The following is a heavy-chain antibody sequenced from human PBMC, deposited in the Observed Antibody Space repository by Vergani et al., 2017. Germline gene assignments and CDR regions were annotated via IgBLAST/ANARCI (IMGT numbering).Heavy chain of an antibody. CDR3: ARERGAQILTGYYPTDDAFDI. CDR2: IIPIFGTA. V-gene: IGHV1-69*01. D-gene: IGHD3-9*01. Sequence: QVQLVQSGAEVKKPGSSVKVSCKASGGTFSSYAISWVRQAPGQGLEWMGGIIPIFGTANYAQKFQGRVTITADESTSTAYMELSSLGSEDTAVYYCARERGAQILTGYYPTDDAFDIWGQGTMVTVSS. CDR1: GGTFSSYA. J-gene: IGHJ3*02.